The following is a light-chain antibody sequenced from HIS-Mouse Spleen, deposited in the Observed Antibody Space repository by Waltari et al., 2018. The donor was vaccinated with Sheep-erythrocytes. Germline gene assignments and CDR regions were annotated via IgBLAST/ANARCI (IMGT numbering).Light chain of an antibody. Sequence: DIVMTQSPLSLPVPPGEPASIPCRSRQCLLHCNGYNYLDWYLQKPGQSPHLLIYLGSNRASGVPDRFSGSGAGTDFTLRISRVEAEDVGVYYCMQALQTPWTFGQGTKVEFK. CDR1: QCLLHCNGYNY. J-gene: IGKJ1*01. V-gene: IGKV2-28*01. CDR3: MQALQTPWT. CDR2: LGS.